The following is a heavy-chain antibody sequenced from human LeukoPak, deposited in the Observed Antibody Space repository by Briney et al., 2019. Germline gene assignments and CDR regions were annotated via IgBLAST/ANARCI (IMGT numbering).Heavy chain of an antibody. CDR2: IKEDGSEK. D-gene: IGHD3-10*01. CDR1: GFIFSNYW. CDR3: SGGSRFVDY. J-gene: IGHJ4*02. V-gene: IGHV3-7*04. Sequence: GGSLRLSCAASGFIFSNYWMTWVRQAPGKGLEWVANIKEDGSEKYVDSVKGRFTIYRDNAKNSLFLQMNSLRVEDTAVYYCSGGSRFVDYWGQGTLVTVSS.